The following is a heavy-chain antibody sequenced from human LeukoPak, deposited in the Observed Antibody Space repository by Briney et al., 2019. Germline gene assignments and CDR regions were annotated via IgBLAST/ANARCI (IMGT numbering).Heavy chain of an antibody. V-gene: IGHV1-69*13. CDR3: ASRIPPRDVVPAANYYGMDV. CDR2: IIPIFNTA. D-gene: IGHD2-2*01. Sequence: ASVKVSCKASGGTFSSYAISWARQAPGQGLEWMGGIIPIFNTANYAQKFQGRVTITADESTSTAYMELSSLRSEDTAVYYCASRIPPRDVVPAANYYGMDVWGQGTTVTVSS. CDR1: GGTFSSYA. J-gene: IGHJ6*02.